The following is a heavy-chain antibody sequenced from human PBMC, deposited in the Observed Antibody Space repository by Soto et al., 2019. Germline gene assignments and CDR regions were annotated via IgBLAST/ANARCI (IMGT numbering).Heavy chain of an antibody. J-gene: IGHJ6*02. Sequence: SETLSLTCAVSGGSISSSNWWSWVRQPPGKGLEWIGEIYHSGSTNYNPSLKSRVTISVDKSKNQFSLKLSSVTAADTAVYYCASGIAVAGINYYYYGMDVWGQGTTVTVSS. CDR1: GGSISSSNW. CDR3: ASGIAVAGINYYYYGMDV. CDR2: IYHSGST. V-gene: IGHV4-4*02. D-gene: IGHD6-19*01.